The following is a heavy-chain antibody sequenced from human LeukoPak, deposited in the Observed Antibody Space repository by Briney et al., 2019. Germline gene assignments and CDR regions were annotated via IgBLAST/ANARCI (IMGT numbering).Heavy chain of an antibody. D-gene: IGHD4-17*01. Sequence: PGGSLRLSCAASGFTFSSYAMHWVRQAPGKGLEWVAVISYDGGNKYYADSVKGRFAISRDNSKNTLYLQMNSLRAEDTAVYYCAKDVYGDYGGLDYWGQGTLVTVSS. J-gene: IGHJ4*02. CDR3: AKDVYGDYGGLDY. CDR2: ISYDGGNK. V-gene: IGHV3-30*07. CDR1: GFTFSSYA.